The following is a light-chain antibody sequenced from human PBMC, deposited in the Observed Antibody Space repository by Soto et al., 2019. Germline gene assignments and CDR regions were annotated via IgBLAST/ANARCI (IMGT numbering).Light chain of an antibody. J-gene: IGKJ4*01. CDR3: QQYDSSPLT. V-gene: IGKV3-20*01. Sequence: EIVLTQSPGTLSLSPGERATLSCRASQGVTSSYLSWYQQKPGQAPRLLIYGASIRAAGIPDRFSGGGSGTYFTLTISRLAAEDFAVYYCQQYDSSPLTFGGGTKVEIK. CDR1: QGVTSSY. CDR2: GAS.